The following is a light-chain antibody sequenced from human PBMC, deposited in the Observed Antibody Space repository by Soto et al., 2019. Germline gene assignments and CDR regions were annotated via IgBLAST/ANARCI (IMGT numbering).Light chain of an antibody. Sequence: QSVLTQPPSVSGAPGQRITLSCTGGGSNIGAGYDVHWYRHLPGTAPKLVIFENNSRPSGVPDRFSGSKSGASASLAITGLQAEDEADYYCQSYDSTLSAVVFGGGTKLTVL. CDR3: QSYDSTLSAVV. CDR1: GSNIGAGYD. CDR2: ENN. J-gene: IGLJ2*01. V-gene: IGLV1-40*01.